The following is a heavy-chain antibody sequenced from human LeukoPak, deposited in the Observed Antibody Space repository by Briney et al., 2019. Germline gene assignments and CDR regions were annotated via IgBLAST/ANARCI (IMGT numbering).Heavy chain of an antibody. CDR3: AKVRPPGYWSSTSCPGENWLEP. CDR1: GFTFSAYA. J-gene: IGHJ5*02. V-gene: IGHV3-23*01. CDR2: ISDNGGST. Sequence: GGSLRLSCAASGFTFSAYAMSWVRQAPGKGLEWVSVISDNGGSTFYADSVKGRFTISRDNSKNTLYLQMSSLRAEDTAIYYCAKVRPPGYWSSTSCPGENWLEPWGQGTLVTVSS. D-gene: IGHD2-2*01.